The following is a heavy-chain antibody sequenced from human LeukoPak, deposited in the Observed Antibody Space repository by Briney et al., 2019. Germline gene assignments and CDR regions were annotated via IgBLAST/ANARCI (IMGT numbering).Heavy chain of an antibody. Sequence: GGSLRLSCAASGFTFDDYAMHWVRQAPGKGLEWVSGISWNSGSIGYADSVKGRFTISRDNAKNSLYLQMNCLRAEDTALYYCAKDYTMVRGVGGSWFDPWGQGTLVTVSS. CDR3: AKDYTMVRGVGGSWFDP. D-gene: IGHD3-10*01. CDR2: ISWNSGSI. V-gene: IGHV3-9*01. CDR1: GFTFDDYA. J-gene: IGHJ5*02.